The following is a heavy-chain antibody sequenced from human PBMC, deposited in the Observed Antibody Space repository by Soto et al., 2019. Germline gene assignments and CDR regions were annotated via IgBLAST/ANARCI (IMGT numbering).Heavy chain of an antibody. V-gene: IGHV4-4*09. D-gene: IGHD3-16*01. CDR2: HHSDST. CDR3: ATYTVGEGGRGY. CDR1: GGSMRGQH. J-gene: IGHJ4*02. Sequence: QVQLQESGPGLVKPSETLSLTCTVSGGSMRGQHWSWIRQPPGKGLEWIGHHSDSTNYNPSLKSRITISTETSKNQFSLKLSSVTAADTAVYYWATYTVGEGGRGYWGQGTLVTVSS.